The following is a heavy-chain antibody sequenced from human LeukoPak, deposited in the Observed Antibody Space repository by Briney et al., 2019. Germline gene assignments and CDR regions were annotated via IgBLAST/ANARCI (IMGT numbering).Heavy chain of an antibody. V-gene: IGHV4-39*01. CDR3: ARQFHGSGYVDDL. CDR1: GGSISFGSYY. J-gene: IGHJ5*02. CDR2: IYYSGTT. Sequence: PSETLSLTCTVSGGSISFGSYYWGWIRQSPEKGLQWIGSIYYSGTTHYNPSLKSRVTMSVDTSKNQFSLKLSAVTAADTAVYYCARQFHGSGYVDDLWGQGTLVTVSS. D-gene: IGHD5-12*01.